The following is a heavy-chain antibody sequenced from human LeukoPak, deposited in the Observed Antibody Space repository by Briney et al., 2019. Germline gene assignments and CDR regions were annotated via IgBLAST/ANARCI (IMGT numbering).Heavy chain of an antibody. D-gene: IGHD2-15*01. CDR2: IYYSGST. Sequence: PSETLSLTCTVSGDSFSSYYXSXIXXPPXKXLEWIGYIYYSGSTNYNPSLKSRVTISLDTAKNQFSLKLNSVTAADTAXXYCARQKRVDWFDPWGQGTLVTVSS. CDR1: GDSFSSYY. V-gene: IGHV4-59*08. CDR3: ARQKRVDWFDP. J-gene: IGHJ5*02.